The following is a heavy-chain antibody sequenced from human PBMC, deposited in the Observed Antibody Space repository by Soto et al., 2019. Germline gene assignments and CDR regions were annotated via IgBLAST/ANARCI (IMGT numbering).Heavy chain of an antibody. V-gene: IGHV3-23*01. CDR1: GFTFSSYA. CDR3: AKDMSLGSSWYPFDY. D-gene: IGHD6-13*01. J-gene: IGHJ4*02. Sequence: HPGGSLRLSCAASGFTFSSYAMSWVRQAPGKGLEWVSAISGSGGSTYYADSVKGRFTISRDNSKNTLYLQMNSLRAEDTAVYYCAKDMSLGSSWYPFDYWGQGTLVTVSS. CDR2: ISGSGGST.